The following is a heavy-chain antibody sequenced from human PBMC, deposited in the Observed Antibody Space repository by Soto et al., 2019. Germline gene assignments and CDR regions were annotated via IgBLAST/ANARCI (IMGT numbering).Heavy chain of an antibody. J-gene: IGHJ6*02. D-gene: IGHD3-3*01. CDR2: IYSGGST. V-gene: IGHV3-53*01. Sequence: GSLRLSCAASGFTVSSNYMSWDRQATGKGLEWVSVIYSGGSTYYADSVKGRFTISRDNSKNTLYLQMNSLRAEDTAVYYCARDRRDDFWRGYYGMDVWGQGTTVTVSS. CDR1: GFTVSSNY. CDR3: ARDRRDDFWRGYYGMDV.